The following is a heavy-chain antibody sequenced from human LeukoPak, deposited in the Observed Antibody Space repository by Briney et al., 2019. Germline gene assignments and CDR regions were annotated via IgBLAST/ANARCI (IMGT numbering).Heavy chain of an antibody. CDR3: ARGVEEPAAGTRWFDP. CDR1: GGSFSGYY. Sequence: PSETLSLTCAVYGGSFSGYYWSWIRQPPGKGLEWIGEINHSGSTNYNPSLKSRVTISVDTSKNQFSLKLSSVTAADTAVYYCARGVEEPAAGTRWFDPWGQGTLVTVSS. J-gene: IGHJ5*02. D-gene: IGHD6-13*01. V-gene: IGHV4-34*01. CDR2: INHSGST.